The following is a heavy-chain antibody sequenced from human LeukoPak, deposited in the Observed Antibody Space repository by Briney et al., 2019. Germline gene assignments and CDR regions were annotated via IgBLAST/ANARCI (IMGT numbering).Heavy chain of an antibody. D-gene: IGHD1-26*01. CDR2: IRKTANSYIT. J-gene: IGHJ4*02. CDR3: ARDYGSYSFAF. CDR1: GFTFSDKF. Sequence: PGGSLRLSCAASGFTFSDKFMDTVRQAPGKGLESVGRIRKTANSYITESPASVNGRFTVSRDDSKNLLFLQMNSLKTEDTAVYYCARDYGSYSFAFWGQGTLVTVSS. V-gene: IGHV3-72*01.